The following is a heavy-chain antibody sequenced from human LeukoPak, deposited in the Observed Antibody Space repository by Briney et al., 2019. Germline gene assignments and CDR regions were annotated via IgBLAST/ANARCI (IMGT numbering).Heavy chain of an antibody. CDR2: INPSDGNP. V-gene: IGHV1-46*01. CDR3: ARVRQGPVIDY. CDR1: GYTFTSYY. Sequence: ASVKVSCKASGYTFTSYYLHWVRQAPGQGLEWMGIINPSDGNPSYSQRFQSRVTMTRDMSTSTVFMELSSLRSEDTAVYYCARVRQGPVIDYWGQGTLVTVSS. D-gene: IGHD3-16*01. J-gene: IGHJ4*02.